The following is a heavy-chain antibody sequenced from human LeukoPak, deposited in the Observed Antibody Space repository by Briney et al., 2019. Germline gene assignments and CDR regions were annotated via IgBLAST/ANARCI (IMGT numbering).Heavy chain of an antibody. J-gene: IGHJ4*02. CDR1: GFTVSSNY. CDR3: AGAGEFGELFC. Sequence: TGGSLRLSCAASGFTVSSNYMSWVRQAPGKGLEWGSVIYSGGSTYYAESVKGRFTISRDNSKNTLYLQMNSLRAEDTAVYYCAGAGEFGELFCWGQGTLVTVSS. CDR2: IYSGGST. V-gene: IGHV3-53*01. D-gene: IGHD3-10*01.